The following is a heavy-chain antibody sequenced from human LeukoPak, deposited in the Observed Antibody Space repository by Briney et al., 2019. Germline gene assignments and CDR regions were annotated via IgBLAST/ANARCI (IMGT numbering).Heavy chain of an antibody. D-gene: IGHD3-9*01. CDR2: INSDGRST. CDR1: GFTFNTYN. CDR3: VRGADTGYSSDS. Sequence: PGGSLRLSCAGSGFTFNTYNMNWVRQAPGKGLVWVSRINSDGRSTNYADSVKGRFSISRDNAENTLYLQMNSLRVEDTAVYYCVRGADTGYSSDSWGQGTLVTVSS. V-gene: IGHV3-74*01. J-gene: IGHJ4*02.